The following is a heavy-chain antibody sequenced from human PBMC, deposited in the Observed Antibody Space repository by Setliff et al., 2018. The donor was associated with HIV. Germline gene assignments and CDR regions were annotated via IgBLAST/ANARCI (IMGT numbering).Heavy chain of an antibody. CDR3: AKSDYNFNNLAGPNYFDY. V-gene: IGHV3-23*01. CDR2: ISESGTAT. CDR1: GFSFSNSA. Sequence: GGSLRLSCATSGFSFSNSAMTWVRQAPGRGPEWVSSISESGTATYYTDSVKGRFTISRDNSNNTLFLHMDNLRAEDTAIYYCAKSDYNFNNLAGPNYFDYWGQGALVTSPQ. J-gene: IGHJ4*02. D-gene: IGHD4-4*01.